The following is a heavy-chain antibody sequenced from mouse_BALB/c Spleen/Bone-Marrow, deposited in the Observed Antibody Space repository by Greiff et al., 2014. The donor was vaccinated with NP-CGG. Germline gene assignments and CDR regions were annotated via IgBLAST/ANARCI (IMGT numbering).Heavy chain of an antibody. CDR3: AREKVYYGISWFAY. J-gene: IGHJ3*01. D-gene: IGHD2-1*01. CDR1: GYSFTTYW. CDR2: IHPSDSET. Sequence: VQLQQSGTEVVRPGASVKLSCKASGYSFTTYWMNWVKQRPGQGLGWIGMIHPSDSETRLNQKFKGKATLTVDKSSSTAYMQLNSPTSEDSAVYYCAREKVYYGISWFAYWGQGTLVTVSA. V-gene: IGHV1-74*01.